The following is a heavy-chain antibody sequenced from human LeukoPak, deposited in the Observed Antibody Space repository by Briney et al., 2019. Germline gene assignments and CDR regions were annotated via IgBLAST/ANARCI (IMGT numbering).Heavy chain of an antibody. CDR1: GGTFSSYA. V-gene: IGHV1-69*01. CDR2: IIPIFGTA. D-gene: IGHD6-13*01. CDR3: ARCPSSSWKENWFDP. Sequence: SVKVSCKASGGTFSSYAISWVRQAPGQGLEWMGGIIPIFGTANYAQKFQGRVTITADESTSTAFMELSSLRSEDTAVYYCARCPSSSWKENWFDPWGQGTLVTVSS. J-gene: IGHJ5*02.